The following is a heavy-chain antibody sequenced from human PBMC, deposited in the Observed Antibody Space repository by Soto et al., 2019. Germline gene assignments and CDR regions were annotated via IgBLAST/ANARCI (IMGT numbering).Heavy chain of an antibody. CDR3: ESQGGDIVLVPAAHGHYYGMDV. D-gene: IGHD2-2*01. V-gene: IGHV1-46*01. CDR1: GYTFSSYY. J-gene: IGHJ6*02. CDR2: INPSDGST. Sequence: ASVKVSCKASGYTFSSYYMHWVRQAPGQGLEWMGIINPSDGSTTYAQKFQGRVTISVDTSKNQFSLKLSSVTAADTAVYYCESQGGDIVLVPAAHGHYYGMDVWGQGTTVTVSS.